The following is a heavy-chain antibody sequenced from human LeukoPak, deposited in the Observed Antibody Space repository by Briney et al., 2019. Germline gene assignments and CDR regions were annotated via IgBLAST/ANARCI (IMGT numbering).Heavy chain of an antibody. J-gene: IGHJ4*02. D-gene: IGHD1-1*01. CDR2: VSGRSGNT. V-gene: IGHV3-23*01. Sequence: GGSLRLSCAASGFTFSNYAMSWVRQAPGKGLEWVSGVSGRSGNTYYADPGKGRFAISRDNSKNTLYLKLISPRAEDTAVYYCAKDSVATTFGYYFDHWGQGTLVTVSS. CDR3: AKDSVATTFGYYFDH. CDR1: GFTFSNYA.